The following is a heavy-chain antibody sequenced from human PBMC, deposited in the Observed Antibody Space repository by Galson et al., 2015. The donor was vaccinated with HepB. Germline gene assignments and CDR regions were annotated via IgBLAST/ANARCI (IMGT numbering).Heavy chain of an antibody. CDR1: GYSFTSYW. D-gene: IGHD3-3*01. J-gene: IGHJ4*02. Sequence: QSGAEVKKPGESLKISCKGFGYSFTSYWIGWVRQVPGKGLEWMGIVYPGDSDLRYGPSFQGQVTISADKSISTAYLQWSSLKASDTAMYYCARHVGGDYYGVDYWGQGTLVTVPS. CDR3: ARHVGGDYYGVDY. V-gene: IGHV5-51*01. CDR2: VYPGDSDL.